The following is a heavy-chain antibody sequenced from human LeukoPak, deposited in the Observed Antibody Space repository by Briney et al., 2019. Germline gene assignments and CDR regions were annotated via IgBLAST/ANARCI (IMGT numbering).Heavy chain of an antibody. J-gene: IGHJ5*02. CDR2: INPNSGGT. CDR1: GYTFTGYY. Sequence: GASVKVSCKASGYTFTGYYMHWVRQAPGQGLEWMGRINPNSGGTNYAQKFQGRVTMTRDTSISTAYMELSRLRSEDTAVYYCATRLQYYDFWSGYQNWFDPWGQGTLVTVSS. CDR3: ATRLQYYDFWSGYQNWFDP. D-gene: IGHD3-3*01. V-gene: IGHV1-2*06.